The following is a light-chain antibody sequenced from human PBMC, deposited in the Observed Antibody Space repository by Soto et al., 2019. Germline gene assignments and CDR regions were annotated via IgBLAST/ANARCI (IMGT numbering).Light chain of an antibody. Sequence: EIVMTQSPATLSVSPGETATLSCRASQSVAGNLAWYQQKPGQPPRLLIYGVSTRATGVPARFSGSGSETDFSLTISSLQIEDFALYYCQQSNNWPPLTFGGVTKVAIK. V-gene: IGKV3-15*01. CDR1: QSVAGN. J-gene: IGKJ4*01. CDR2: GVS. CDR3: QQSNNWPPLT.